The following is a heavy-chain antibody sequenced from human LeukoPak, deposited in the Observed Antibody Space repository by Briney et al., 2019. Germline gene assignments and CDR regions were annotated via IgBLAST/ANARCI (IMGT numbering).Heavy chain of an antibody. CDR1: GFTFDDYG. J-gene: IGHJ3*02. Sequence: PGGSLRLSCAASGFTFDDYGMSWVRQAPGKGLEWVSGINWNGGSTGYADSVKGRFTISRDNSKNTLYLQMNSLRAEDTAVYYCAKDWGYCSSTSCYKEDAFDIWGQGTMVTVSS. CDR2: INWNGGST. V-gene: IGHV3-20*04. D-gene: IGHD2-2*02. CDR3: AKDWGYCSSTSCYKEDAFDI.